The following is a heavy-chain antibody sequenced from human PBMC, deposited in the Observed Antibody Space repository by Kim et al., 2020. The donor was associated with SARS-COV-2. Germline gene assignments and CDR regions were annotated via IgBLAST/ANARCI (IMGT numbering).Heavy chain of an antibody. CDR1: GFTFSEHW. CDR2: INADRSVI. D-gene: IGHD1-26*01. Sequence: GGSLRLSCAASGFTFSEHWMHWVRQAPGKGPVWVSRINADRSVIEYAASVKGRFTISRDNAKSTLDLQMNSLRPEDTAVYYCARGSGSYGFDSWGQGILV. V-gene: IGHV3-74*01. J-gene: IGHJ4*02. CDR3: ARGSGSYGFDS.